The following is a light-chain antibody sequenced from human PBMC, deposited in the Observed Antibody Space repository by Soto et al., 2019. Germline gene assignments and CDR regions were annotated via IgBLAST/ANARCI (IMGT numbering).Light chain of an antibody. CDR3: QSYDSSLSGYV. CDR2: ENN. J-gene: IGLJ1*01. CDR1: SSNIGAGYE. Sequence: QSVRTQPPSVSEAPGHRVTVSCTGSSSNIGAGYEAHWYQQVPGTAPKLLIYENNNRPSGVPDRFSGSKSGTSASLAITGLQAEDEAEYYCQSYDSSLSGYVFGTVTKVTVL. V-gene: IGLV1-40*01.